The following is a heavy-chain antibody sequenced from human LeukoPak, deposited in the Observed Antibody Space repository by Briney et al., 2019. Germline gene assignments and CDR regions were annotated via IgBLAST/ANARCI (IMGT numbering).Heavy chain of an antibody. D-gene: IGHD3-3*01. V-gene: IGHV6-1*01. CDR1: RDSVSSNSAA. Sequence: SQTLSLTCAISRDSVSSNSAAWNWIRQSPSRGLEWLGRTYYRSKWYNDYAVSVKSRITINPDTSKNQFSLQLNSVTPEDTAVYYCARGPYDFWSGYYLGYYYYGMDVWGQGTTVTVSS. J-gene: IGHJ6*02. CDR2: TYYRSKWYN. CDR3: ARGPYDFWSGYYLGYYYYGMDV.